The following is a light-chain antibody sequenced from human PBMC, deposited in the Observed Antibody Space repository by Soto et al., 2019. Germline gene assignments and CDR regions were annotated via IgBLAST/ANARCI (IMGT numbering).Light chain of an antibody. CDR3: QQYYGFPLT. J-gene: IGKJ4*01. CDR2: WAS. V-gene: IGKV4-1*01. CDR1: QNILYFSSNKNF. Sequence: DIVMTQSPDSLTVSLGERATINCKSSQNILYFSSNKNFLGWYQQKPGLPPKVLINWASTREIGVPDLFSGSGSGTDFTLTISNLQAEDVAVYYWQQYYGFPLTFGGGTKVEI.